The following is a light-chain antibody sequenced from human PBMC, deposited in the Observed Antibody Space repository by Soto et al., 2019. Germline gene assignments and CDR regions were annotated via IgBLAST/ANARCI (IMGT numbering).Light chain of an antibody. Sequence: SVLTHPASVSRSPGPSIPISSTGTSSDVGGYNYVSWYQQHPGKAPKLMIYDVSNRPSGVSNRFSGSKSGNTASLTISGLQAEDEADYYCSSYTSSSTLEGVFGTGTKVTVL. CDR1: SSDVGGYNY. CDR2: DVS. V-gene: IGLV2-14*01. J-gene: IGLJ1*01. CDR3: SSYTSSSTLEGV.